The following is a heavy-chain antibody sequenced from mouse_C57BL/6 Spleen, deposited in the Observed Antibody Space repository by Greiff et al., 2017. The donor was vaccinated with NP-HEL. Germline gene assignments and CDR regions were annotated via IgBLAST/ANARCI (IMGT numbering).Heavy chain of an antibody. J-gene: IGHJ2*01. CDR2: IDPEDGET. Sequence: EVQLQQSGAELVKPGASVKLSCTASGFNIKDYYMHWVKQRTEQGLEWIGRIDPEDGETKYAPKFQGTATITADTSSNTAYLQHSSLTSEDTAVDYCASRMVTTGYYFDYWGKGTTLTVSS. D-gene: IGHD2-2*01. CDR3: ASRMVTTGYYFDY. V-gene: IGHV14-2*01. CDR1: GFNIKDYY.